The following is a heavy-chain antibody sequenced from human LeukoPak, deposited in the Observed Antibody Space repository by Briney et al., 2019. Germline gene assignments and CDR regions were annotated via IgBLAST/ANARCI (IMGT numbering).Heavy chain of an antibody. J-gene: IGHJ4*02. D-gene: IGHD6-19*01. Sequence: SQTLSLTCTVSGGSISSGDYYWSWIRQPPGKGLEWIGYIYYSGSTNYNPSLKSRVTISVDTSKNQFSLKLSSVTAADTAVYYCARATVAGGIYFDYWGQGTLVTVSS. CDR3: ARATVAGGIYFDY. CDR2: IYYSGST. CDR1: GGSISSGDYY. V-gene: IGHV4-61*08.